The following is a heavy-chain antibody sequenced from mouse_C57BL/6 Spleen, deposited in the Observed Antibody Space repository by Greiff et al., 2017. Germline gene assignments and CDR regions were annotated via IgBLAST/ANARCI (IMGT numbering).Heavy chain of an antibody. D-gene: IGHD1-1*01. CDR1: GFTFSSYA. J-gene: IGHJ2*01. CDR2: ISDGGSYT. Sequence: EVKLVESGGGLVKPGGSLKLSCAASGFTFSSYAMSWVRQTPEKRLEWVATISDGGSYTYYPDNVKGRITISRDNAKNNLYLQMSHLKSEDTAMYYCARDGSSYYFDDWGQGTTLTVSS. V-gene: IGHV5-4*01. CDR3: ARDGSSYYFDD.